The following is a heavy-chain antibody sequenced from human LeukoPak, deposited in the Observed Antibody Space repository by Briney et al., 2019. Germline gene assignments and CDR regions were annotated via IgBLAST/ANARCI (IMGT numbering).Heavy chain of an antibody. CDR2: IYYSGST. CDR1: GGSISNYY. J-gene: IGHJ4*02. Sequence: SETLSLTCIVSGGSISNYYWSWIRQPPGKGLEWIGYIYYSGSTNYNPSLESRVSISVDTSKNHFSLNVTSVTAADTAVYYCARGYSGSSYYFDVWGQGTLVTVSS. D-gene: IGHD5-12*01. V-gene: IGHV4-59*01. CDR3: ARGYSGSSYYFDV.